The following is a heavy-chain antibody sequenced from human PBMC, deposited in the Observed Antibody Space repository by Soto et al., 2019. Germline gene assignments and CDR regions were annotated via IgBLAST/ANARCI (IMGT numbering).Heavy chain of an antibody. V-gene: IGHV1-8*01. CDR1: GYTFTSYD. J-gene: IGHJ6*02. CDR3: ARRSSPEGNTIFGVVIGYYYGMDV. CDR2: MNPNSGNT. D-gene: IGHD3-3*01. Sequence: ASVKVSCKASGYTFTSYDINWVRQATGQGREWMGWMNPNSGNTGYAQKFQGRVTMTRNTSISTAYMELSSMRSEDTAVYYCARRSSPEGNTIFGVVIGYYYGMDVWGQGTTVTVSS.